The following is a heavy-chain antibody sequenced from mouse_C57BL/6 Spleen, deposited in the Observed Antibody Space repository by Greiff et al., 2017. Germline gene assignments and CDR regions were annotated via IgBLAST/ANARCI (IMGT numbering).Heavy chain of an antibody. CDR1: GYTFTSYW. V-gene: IGHV1-52*01. CDR2: IDPSDSET. J-gene: IGHJ1*03. D-gene: IGHD2-3*01. Sequence: QVQLQQPGAELVRPGSSVKLSCKASGYTFTSYWMHWVKQRPIQGLEWIGNIDPSDSETHYNQKFKGKATLTVDKSSSTAYMQLSSLTSEDSAVYYCAIRWLPWYFDVWGTGTTVTVSS. CDR3: AIRWLPWYFDV.